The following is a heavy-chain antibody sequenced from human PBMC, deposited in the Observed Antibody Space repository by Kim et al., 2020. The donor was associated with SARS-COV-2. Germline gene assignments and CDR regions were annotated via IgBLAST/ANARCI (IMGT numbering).Heavy chain of an antibody. D-gene: IGHD3-10*01. J-gene: IGHJ6*02. Sequence: GGSLRLSCAASGFTFSSYGMHWVRQAPGKGLEWVAVISDDGSNKYYADSVKGRFTISRDNSKNTLYLQMNSLRAEDTAVYYCARWSGIRPADVSGMADYYYCGMDVWGQGTTCTVSS. CDR1: GFTFSSYG. CDR3: ARWSGIRPADVSGMADYYYCGMDV. CDR2: ISDDGSNK. V-gene: IGHV3-33*01.